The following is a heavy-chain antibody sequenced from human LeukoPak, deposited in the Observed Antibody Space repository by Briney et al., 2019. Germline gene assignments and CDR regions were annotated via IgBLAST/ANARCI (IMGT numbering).Heavy chain of an antibody. CDR2: IRYDGSNK. Sequence: PGGSLRLSCAASGFTFSSYGMHWVRQAPGKGLEWVAFIRYDGSNKYYADSVKGRFTISRDNSKNTLYLQMNRLRAEDTAVYYCARGGYSYEMGDHDAFDIWGQGTMVTVSS. CDR3: ARGGYSYEMGDHDAFDI. V-gene: IGHV3-30*02. CDR1: GFTFSSYG. D-gene: IGHD5-18*01. J-gene: IGHJ3*02.